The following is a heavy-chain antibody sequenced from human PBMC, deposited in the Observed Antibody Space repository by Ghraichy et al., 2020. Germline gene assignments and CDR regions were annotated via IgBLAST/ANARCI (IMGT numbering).Heavy chain of an antibody. D-gene: IGHD5-12*01. CDR2: IWYDGSNK. Sequence: GGSLRLSCAASGFTFSSYGMHWVRQAPGKGLEWVAVIWYDGSNKYYADSVKGRFTISRDNSKNTLYLQMNSLRAEDTAVYYCARDPQPYSGYASRFDYWGQGTLVTVSS. J-gene: IGHJ4*02. CDR3: ARDPQPYSGYASRFDY. CDR1: GFTFSSYG. V-gene: IGHV3-33*01.